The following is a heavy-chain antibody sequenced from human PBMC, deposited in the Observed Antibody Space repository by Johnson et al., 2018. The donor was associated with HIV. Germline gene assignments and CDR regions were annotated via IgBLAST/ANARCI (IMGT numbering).Heavy chain of an antibody. Sequence: QVQLVESGGGVVQPGRSLRLSCAASGFTFSSYAMHWVRQAPGTGLEWVAVISSDGSNKYYADSVKGRFTISRDNSKNTLYLQMNSLRAEDTAVYYCARDGGIAATDAFDIWGQGTMVTVSS. D-gene: IGHD6-13*01. J-gene: IGHJ3*02. CDR1: GFTFSSYA. CDR3: ARDGGIAATDAFDI. CDR2: ISSDGSNK. V-gene: IGHV3-30*04.